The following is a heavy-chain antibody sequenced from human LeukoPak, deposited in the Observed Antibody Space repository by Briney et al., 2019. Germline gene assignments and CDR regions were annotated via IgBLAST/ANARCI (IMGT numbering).Heavy chain of an antibody. CDR3: ASGPPFLKYLEL. V-gene: IGHV3-21*04. CDR1: GFTFNVYN. D-gene: IGHD5-24*01. J-gene: IGHJ4*02. CDR2: IRVDAKYI. Sequence: GGSLRLSCAASGFTFNVYNMHWVRQAPGKGLEWVSPIRVDAKYIFYADSVKGRFTISRDDSKNALYLQMHSLRAEDTAVYYCASGPPFLKYLELGAQGTVVSVSS.